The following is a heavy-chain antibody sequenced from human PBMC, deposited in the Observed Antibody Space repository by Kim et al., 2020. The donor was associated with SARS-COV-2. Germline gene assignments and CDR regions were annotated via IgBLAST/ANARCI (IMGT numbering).Heavy chain of an antibody. Sequence: ASVKVSCKASGYTFTSYAMNWVRQAPGQGLEWMGWINTNTGNPTYAQGFTGRFVFSLDTSVSTAYLQISSLKAEDTAVYYCARVHYDFWSGVGIPNYNYYYGMDVWGQGTTVTVSS. CDR2: INTNTGNP. D-gene: IGHD3-3*01. CDR3: ARVHYDFWSGVGIPNYNYYYGMDV. CDR1: GYTFTSYA. V-gene: IGHV7-4-1*02. J-gene: IGHJ6*02.